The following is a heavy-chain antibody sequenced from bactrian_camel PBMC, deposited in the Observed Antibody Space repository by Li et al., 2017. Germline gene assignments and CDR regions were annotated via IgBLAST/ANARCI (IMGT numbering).Heavy chain of an antibody. CDR2: IYASAGTP. V-gene: IGHV3S59*01. CDR1: VFAYSGIC. Sequence: VQLVESGGGSVQAGGSLRLFCVSSVFAYSGICLGWFRQGPGNEREGVASIYASAGTPHYADSVKGRFTIYLDNAKNTLHLQMSSLKPEDTAMYYCAAGTGPTGAKVWGGCWYNHWGQGTQVTVS. D-gene: IGHD3*01. J-gene: IGHJ4*01. CDR3: AAGTGPTGAKVWGGCWYNH.